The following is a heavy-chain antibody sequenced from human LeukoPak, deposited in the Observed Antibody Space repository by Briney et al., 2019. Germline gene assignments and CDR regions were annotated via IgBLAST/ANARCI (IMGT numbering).Heavy chain of an antibody. CDR3: ARVSVLYYFDY. Sequence: GGFLRLSCAASGFTFDDYGMSWVRQAPGKGLEWVSGINWNGGSTGYADSVKGRFTISRDNAKNSLYLQMNSLRAEDTALYYCARVSVLYYFDYWGQGTLVTVSS. CDR1: GFTFDDYG. V-gene: IGHV3-20*04. J-gene: IGHJ4*02. CDR2: INWNGGST.